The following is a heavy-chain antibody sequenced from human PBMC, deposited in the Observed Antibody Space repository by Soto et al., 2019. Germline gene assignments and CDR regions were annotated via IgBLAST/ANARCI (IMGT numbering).Heavy chain of an antibody. CDR1: GYTFTSYA. J-gene: IGHJ4*02. Sequence: ASVKVSCKASGYTFTSYAMHWVRQAPGQRLEWMGWINAGNGNTKYSQKFQGRVTITTDTSASTAYMELSSLRSEDTAVYYCASLYYGSSGRHAVIDYWGQGTLVTVSS. V-gene: IGHV1-3*01. CDR3: ASLYYGSSGRHAVIDY. D-gene: IGHD3-22*01. CDR2: INAGNGNT.